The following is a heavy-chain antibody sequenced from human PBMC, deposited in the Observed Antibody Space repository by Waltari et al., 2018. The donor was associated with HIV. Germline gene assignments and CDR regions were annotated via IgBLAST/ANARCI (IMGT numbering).Heavy chain of an antibody. D-gene: IGHD3-22*01. CDR3: ARIMRSHYDSSGYYYEPTQNWFDP. CDR1: GFSLSNARMG. V-gene: IGHV2-26*01. Sequence: QVTLKESGPVLVKPTETLTLTCTVSGFSLSNARMGVSWIRQPPGKALEWLAHIFSNDEKSYSTSLKSRLTIAKDTAKSQVVLTMTNMDPVDTATYYCARIMRSHYDSSGYYYEPTQNWFDPWGQGTLVTVSS. CDR2: IFSNDEK. J-gene: IGHJ5*02.